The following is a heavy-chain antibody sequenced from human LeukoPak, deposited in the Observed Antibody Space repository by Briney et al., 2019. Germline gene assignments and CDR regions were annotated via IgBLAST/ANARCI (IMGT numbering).Heavy chain of an antibody. CDR3: ARRRCNSTRCYLAFDI. V-gene: IGHV4-59*01. CDR1: GGSISSYY. J-gene: IGHJ3*02. CDR2: IYYRGNS. D-gene: IGHD2/OR15-2a*01. Sequence: SETLSLTCTVSGGSISSYYWSWIRQPPGKGLEWIGYIYYRGNSNYNPSLKSRVSTSVDTSKNQFSLNLSSVTAADTAVYCCARRRCNSTRCYLAFDIWGQGTMVTVSS.